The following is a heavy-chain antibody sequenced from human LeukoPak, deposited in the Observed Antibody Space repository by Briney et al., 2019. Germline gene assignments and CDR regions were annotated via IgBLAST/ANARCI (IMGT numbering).Heavy chain of an antibody. D-gene: IGHD3-22*01. CDR3: ARGRDYYDSSGYYSYYFDY. Sequence: ASVKVSCKASGYTFTGYYMHWVRQAPGQGLEWMGRINPNSGGTNYAQKFQGRVTMTRDTSISTAYMELSRLRSDDTAVYYCARGRDYYDSSGYYSYYFDYWGQGTLVTVSS. CDR1: GYTFTGYY. V-gene: IGHV1-2*06. CDR2: INPNSGGT. J-gene: IGHJ4*02.